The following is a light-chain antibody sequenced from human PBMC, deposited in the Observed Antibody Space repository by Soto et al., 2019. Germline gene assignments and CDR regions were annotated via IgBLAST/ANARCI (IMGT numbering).Light chain of an antibody. CDR2: EGT. J-gene: IGLJ1*01. Sequence: QSVLTQPAAVSASPGQSITIPWAGTSSDVGSYNLVSWFQQHPGKVPKLLIYEGTKRPSGLSDRFSGSKSGTTASLTISGLQAEDEAHYYCYSYAGENLYVFGTGTKV. CDR3: YSYAGENLYV. CDR1: SSDVGSYNL. V-gene: IGLV2-23*01.